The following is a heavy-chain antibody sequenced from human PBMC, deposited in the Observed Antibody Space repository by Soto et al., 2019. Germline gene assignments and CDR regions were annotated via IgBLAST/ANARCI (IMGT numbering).Heavy chain of an antibody. Sequence: QVQLQESGPGLVKPSETLSLTCTVSGGSISTYYWAWIRQPPGKGLEWIGYVQYSGTTNYNPSLKSRVTMSVDTSKNQFSLKLRSVTAADTAVYYCARGKIIGPWGQGTLVTVSS. CDR1: GGSISTYY. J-gene: IGHJ5*02. D-gene: IGHD3-3*01. CDR3: ARGKIIGP. CDR2: VQYSGTT. V-gene: IGHV4-59*01.